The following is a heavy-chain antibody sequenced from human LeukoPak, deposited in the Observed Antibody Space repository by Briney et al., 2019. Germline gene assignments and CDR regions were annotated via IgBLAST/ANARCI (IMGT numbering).Heavy chain of an antibody. D-gene: IGHD2-21*01. V-gene: IGHV4-59*01. CDR1: GGSISSYY. Sequence: SETLSLTCTVSGGSISSYYWSWIRQPPGKGLEWIGYIYYSGSTNYNPSLKSRVTISVDTSKNQFSLKLSSVTAADTAVYYCAESMLSNGDWFDPWGQGTLVTVSS. CDR2: IYYSGST. CDR3: AESMLSNGDWFDP. J-gene: IGHJ5*02.